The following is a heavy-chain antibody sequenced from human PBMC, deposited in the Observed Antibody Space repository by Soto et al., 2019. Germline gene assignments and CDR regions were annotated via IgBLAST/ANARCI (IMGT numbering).Heavy chain of an antibody. CDR1: GFTFDDYA. D-gene: IGHD6-13*01. CDR3: AKSYSRSWSLFDY. J-gene: IGHJ4*02. Sequence: EVQLVESGGGLVQPGRSLRLSCAASGFTFDDYAMYWVRQAPGTGLEWVSGISWNSGSIGYADSVKGRFTISRDNAKNSLYLQMNSLRAEDTALYYCAKSYSRSWSLFDYWGQGTLVTVSS. CDR2: ISWNSGSI. V-gene: IGHV3-9*01.